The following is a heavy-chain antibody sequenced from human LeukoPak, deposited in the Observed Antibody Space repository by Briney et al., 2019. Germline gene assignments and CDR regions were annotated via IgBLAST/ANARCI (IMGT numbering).Heavy chain of an antibody. V-gene: IGHV1-69*04. CDR2: IIPILGIA. Sequence: SVKVSCKASGGTFSSYAISWVRQAPGQGLEWMGRIIPILGIANYAQKFQGRVTITADKSTSTAYMELSSLRSEDTAVYYCARSFPVAACFDYWGQGTLVTVSS. CDR1: GGTFSSYA. J-gene: IGHJ4*02. D-gene: IGHD6-19*01. CDR3: ARSFPVAACFDY.